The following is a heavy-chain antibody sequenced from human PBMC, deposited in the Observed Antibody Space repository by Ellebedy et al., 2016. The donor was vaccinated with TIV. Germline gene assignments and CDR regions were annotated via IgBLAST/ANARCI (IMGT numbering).Heavy chain of an antibody. V-gene: IGHV3-48*01. D-gene: IGHD5-24*01. CDR1: GFTFSSHS. CDR3: ARADGNNIYYYYGMDV. CDR2: ISSRSDAI. J-gene: IGHJ6*02. Sequence: GGSLRLSCAASGFTFSSHSMNWVRQAPGKGLEWVSYISSRSDAIYYADSVKGRFTIARHNANNSLYLQMTSLTVEDTAIYYCARADGNNIYYYYGMDVWGQGTTVTVSS.